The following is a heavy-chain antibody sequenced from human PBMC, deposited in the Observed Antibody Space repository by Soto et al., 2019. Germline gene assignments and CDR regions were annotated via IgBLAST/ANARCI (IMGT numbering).Heavy chain of an antibody. CDR3: ARAPGQQGFHFDY. J-gene: IGHJ4*02. V-gene: IGHV1-3*01. Sequence: GYTFATYSRRWVHHSPGQRLEWMGWSNAGTGNTKYSQKFQGRVIITWDTSASTAYMELSSLRSEDTAVYYCARAPGQQGFHFDYWGQGSQVTVSS. D-gene: IGHD6-13*01. CDR2: SNAGTGNT. CDR1: GYTFATYS.